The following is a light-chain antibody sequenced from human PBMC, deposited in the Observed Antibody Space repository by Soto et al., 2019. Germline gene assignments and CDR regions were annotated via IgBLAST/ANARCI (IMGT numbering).Light chain of an antibody. J-gene: IGKJ1*01. V-gene: IGKV3-15*01. CDR1: QSVNSN. CDR3: QQYNNWLWT. CDR2: GAS. Sequence: EVVMTQSPATLSVSPGERATLSCRASQSVNSNLAWYQQKPGQAPRLLIHGASTRATGIPARFSGSGFGTEFILTISSLQSEDFATYYCQQYNNWLWTFGQGTKVEIK.